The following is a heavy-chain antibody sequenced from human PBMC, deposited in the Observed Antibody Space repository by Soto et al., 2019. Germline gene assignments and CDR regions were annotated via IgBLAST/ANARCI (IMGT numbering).Heavy chain of an antibody. CDR1: GFTFTNAW. CDR2: IKRKTDGGTT. V-gene: IGHV3-15*01. J-gene: IGHJ4*02. Sequence: EVQLVESGGGLVKPGVSLRLSCAASGFTFTNAWMDWGRLAPGKGLEWDGRIKRKTDGGTTDYTEPVKDRFTISRDDSINTLFLKMGRLKTEDTAVYYCSTHPPDDNTRYWCQGTLVSVSS. CDR3: STHPPDDNTRY.